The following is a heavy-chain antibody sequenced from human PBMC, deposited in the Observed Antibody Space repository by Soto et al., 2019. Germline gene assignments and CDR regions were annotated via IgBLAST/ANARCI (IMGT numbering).Heavy chain of an antibody. D-gene: IGHD1-1*01. V-gene: IGHV3-23*01. J-gene: IGHJ5*01. Sequence: GGYLRISCAASRYSFSSYAMSWVRQAPGKGLEWVSAISGSGGSTYYADSVKGRFTISRDNSKNTLYLQMNGLRAEDTAVYYVVYCRWNDRDWFYSRGQRNLVIGSS. CDR1: RYSFSSYA. CDR3: VYCRWNDRDWFYS. CDR2: ISGSGGST.